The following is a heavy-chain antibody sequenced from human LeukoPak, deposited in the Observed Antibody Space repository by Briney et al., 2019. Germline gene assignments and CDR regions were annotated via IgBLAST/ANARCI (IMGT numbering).Heavy chain of an antibody. Sequence: PGGSLRLSCAASGFTFSNYAMTWVRQAPGKGLEWVSSIGTSNTYYADAVKGGFTISRDDSKNTLYLQMDSLRAGDTALYYCAKEGGAGYGYGMDVWGQGTTVTVSS. D-gene: IGHD3-9*01. CDR3: AKEGGAGYGYGMDV. J-gene: IGHJ6*02. CDR1: GFTFSNYA. V-gene: IGHV3-23*01. CDR2: IGTSNT.